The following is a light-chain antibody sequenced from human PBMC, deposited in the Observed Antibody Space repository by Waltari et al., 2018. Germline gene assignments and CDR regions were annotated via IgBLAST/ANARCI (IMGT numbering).Light chain of an antibody. CDR3: QQYYSTPNT. CDR2: WAS. Sequence: DIVVTQSPDSLAVSLGERATMNCKPSQSLLHPNNKNHLAWYQLRPGQPPKLLIYWASTRESGVPGRFSGSGSGTDFTLNISGLQAEDVAVYYCQQYYSTPNTFGQGTKLEIK. V-gene: IGKV4-1*01. J-gene: IGKJ2*01. CDR1: QSLLHPNNKNH.